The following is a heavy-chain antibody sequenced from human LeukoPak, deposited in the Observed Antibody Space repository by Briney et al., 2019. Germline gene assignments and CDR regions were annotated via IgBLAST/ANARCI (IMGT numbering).Heavy chain of an antibody. CDR3: AKDQVGAHFDY. D-gene: IGHD1-26*01. J-gene: IGHJ4*02. CDR1: GFTFSSYA. V-gene: IGHV3-30*18. CDR2: ISYDGSNK. Sequence: GGPLRLSCAASGFTFSSYAMSWVRQAPGKGLEWVAVISYDGSNKYYADSVKGRFTISRDNSKNTLYLQMNSLRAEDTAVYYCAKDQVGAHFDYWGQGTLVTVSS.